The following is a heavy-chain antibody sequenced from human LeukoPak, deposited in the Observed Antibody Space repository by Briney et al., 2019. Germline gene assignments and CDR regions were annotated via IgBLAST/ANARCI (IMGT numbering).Heavy chain of an antibody. Sequence: GGSLRLSCAASGFTFSSYAMSWVRQAPGKGLEWVSEISGSGTTIFYADSVKGRFTVSRDNAKNSLYLQMNSLRVEDTAVYYCATSPRGVYWGQGTLVTVSS. D-gene: IGHD2-2*01. V-gene: IGHV3-48*03. CDR3: ATSPRGVY. J-gene: IGHJ4*02. CDR1: GFTFSSYA. CDR2: ISGSGTTI.